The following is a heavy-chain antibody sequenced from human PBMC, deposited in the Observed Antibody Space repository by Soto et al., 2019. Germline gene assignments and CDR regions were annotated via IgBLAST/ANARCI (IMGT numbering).Heavy chain of an antibody. D-gene: IGHD4-17*01. CDR2: IDTDGGGT. CDR3: ATVFDV. V-gene: IGHV3-74*01. J-gene: IGHJ4*02. Sequence: EVQLVESGGGLVQPGGSLRVSCAASGFTFRSHRIHWVRQAPGKGLEWVSRIDTDGGGTSYADSVKGRFTISTDNAENTVYLQMNGLGVEDTAVYYCATVFDVWGQGTLVPVSS. CDR1: GFTFRSHR.